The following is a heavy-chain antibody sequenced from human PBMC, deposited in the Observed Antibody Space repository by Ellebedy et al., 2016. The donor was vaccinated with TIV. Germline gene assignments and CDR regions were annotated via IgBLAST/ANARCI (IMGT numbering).Heavy chain of an antibody. CDR3: ARAEPGYYYYYMDV. CDR2: SYSSGST. V-gene: IGHV4-4*07. J-gene: IGHJ6*03. Sequence: SETLSLXXTVSGGSISSFSWSWIRQPAGKGLEWIGRSYSSGSTHYSPSLKSRVTMSLDTSKNQFSLKLSSVTAADTAVYYCARAEPGYYYYYMDVWGKGTTVTVSS. CDR1: GGSISSFS. D-gene: IGHD2-8*02.